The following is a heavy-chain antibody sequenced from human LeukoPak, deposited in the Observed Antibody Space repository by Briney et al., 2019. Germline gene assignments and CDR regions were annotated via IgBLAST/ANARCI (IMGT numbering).Heavy chain of an antibody. CDR3: ARGIVAAAGTVIVWFDP. CDR2: INPSGGST. J-gene: IGHJ5*02. CDR1: GYTFTSCY. V-gene: IGHV1-46*01. D-gene: IGHD6-13*01. Sequence: ASVKVSCKASGYTFTSCYMHWVRQAPGQGLEWMGIINPSGGSTSYAQKFQGRVTMTRDTSTSTVYMELSSLRSEDTAVYYCARGIVAAAGTVIVWFDPWGQGTLVTFSS.